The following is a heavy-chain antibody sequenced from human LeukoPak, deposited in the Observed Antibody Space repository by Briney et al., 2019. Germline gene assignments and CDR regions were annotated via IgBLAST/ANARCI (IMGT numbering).Heavy chain of an antibody. CDR3: ASTVGATTGWFDP. CDR1: GYTFTSYY. V-gene: IGHV1-2*02. J-gene: IGHJ5*02. CDR2: INPNSGGT. D-gene: IGHD1-26*01. Sequence: ASVKVSCKASGYTFTSYYMHWVRQAPGQGLEWMGWINPNSGGTNYAQKFQGRVTMTRDTSISTAYMELSRLRSDDTAVYYCASTVGATTGWFDPWGQGTLVTVSS.